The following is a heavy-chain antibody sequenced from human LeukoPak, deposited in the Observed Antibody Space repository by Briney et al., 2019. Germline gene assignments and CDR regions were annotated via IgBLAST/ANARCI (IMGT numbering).Heavy chain of an antibody. Sequence: GGSLRLSCAASGFTFSSYSMNWVRQAPGKGLEWVSSISSSSSYIYYADSVKGRFTISRDNAKNTLYLQMNSLRAEDTAVYYCAKALKWFGEGVVGYFDYWGQGTLVTVSS. D-gene: IGHD3-10*01. J-gene: IGHJ4*02. V-gene: IGHV3-21*01. CDR3: AKALKWFGEGVVGYFDY. CDR1: GFTFSSYS. CDR2: ISSSSSYI.